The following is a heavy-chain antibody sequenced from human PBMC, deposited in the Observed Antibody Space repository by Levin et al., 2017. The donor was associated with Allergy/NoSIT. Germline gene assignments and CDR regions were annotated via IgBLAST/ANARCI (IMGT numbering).Heavy chain of an antibody. CDR1: GGSFTSYY. CDR2: VYHSGNT. J-gene: IGHJ4*02. CDR3: ARESYPSCHRCGHFDS. D-gene: IGHD2-2*01. V-gene: IGHV4-59*01. Sequence: SETLSLTCTVSGGSFTSYYWSWIRQPPGKGLEWIGYVYHSGNTNYNPSLKSRVTISVDTSKKQFSLRLSSVTAADTAMYYCARESYPSCHRCGHFDSWGQGTLVTVSS.